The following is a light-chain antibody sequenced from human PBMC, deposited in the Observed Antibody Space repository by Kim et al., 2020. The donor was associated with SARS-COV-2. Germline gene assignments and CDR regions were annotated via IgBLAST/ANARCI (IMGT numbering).Light chain of an antibody. CDR1: QSITSW. V-gene: IGKV1-5*03. CDR2: KAS. CDR3: QQYDTYWT. J-gene: IGKJ1*01. Sequence: DIQMTQSPSTLSASIGDRVTITCRASQSITSWLAWYKQKPGKAPKLLIYKASSLESGVPSRFSGSGSGTEFTLTISSLQPDDCATYYCQQYDTYWTFGQGTKVDIK.